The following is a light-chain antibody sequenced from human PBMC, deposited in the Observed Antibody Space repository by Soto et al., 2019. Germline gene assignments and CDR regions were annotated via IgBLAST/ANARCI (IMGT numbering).Light chain of an antibody. CDR2: GAS. CDR1: QNIRTY. CDR3: QQSYTAVFT. V-gene: IGKV1-39*01. J-gene: IGKJ3*01. Sequence: DIQMTQSPSSLSASVGDRVTITCRASQNIRTYLNWYQHKPGKAPNLLIYGASSLQSGVPSRFSGSGSETDFTLTINNLQPEDFATYYCQQSYTAVFTFGPGTKVDIK.